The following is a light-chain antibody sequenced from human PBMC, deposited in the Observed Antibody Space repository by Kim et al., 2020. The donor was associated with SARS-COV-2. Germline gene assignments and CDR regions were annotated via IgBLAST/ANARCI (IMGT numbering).Light chain of an antibody. Sequence: QSVLTQPPSVSAAPGQRVTVSCSGSGSNIGNHYVSWYQHVPGTAPKLLIYDNNKRPSEIPDRFSGSKSGTSATLGITGLQTGDEADYYCATWDDSLSGALFGGGTRLTVL. CDR3: ATWDDSLSGAL. V-gene: IGLV1-51*01. J-gene: IGLJ3*02. CDR1: GSNIGNHY. CDR2: DNN.